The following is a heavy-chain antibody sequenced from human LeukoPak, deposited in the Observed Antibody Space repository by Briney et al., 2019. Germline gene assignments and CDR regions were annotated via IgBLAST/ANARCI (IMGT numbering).Heavy chain of an antibody. CDR2: MNPNTGRT. D-gene: IGHD2-15*01. CDR3: ARFSQTPDHYSNGGYYYLGY. J-gene: IGHJ4*02. Sequence: ASVKVSCKASRYTFTSYDINWVREAAGQGLEWMGWMNPNTGRTGFAQKFQGRLTMTRDTSISTAYMELSSLRSEDTAVYYCARFSQTPDHYSNGGYYYLGYWGQGTPVTVSS. CDR1: RYTFTSYD. V-gene: IGHV1-8*01.